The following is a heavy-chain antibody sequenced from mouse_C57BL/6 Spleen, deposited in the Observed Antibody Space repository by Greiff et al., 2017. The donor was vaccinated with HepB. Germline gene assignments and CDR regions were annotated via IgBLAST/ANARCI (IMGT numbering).Heavy chain of an antibody. Sequence: QVQLQQPGAELVKPGASVKLSCKASGYTFTSYWMQWVKQRPGQGLEWIGEIDPSDSYTNYNQKFKGKATLTVDTSSSTAYMQLSSLTSEDSAVYYYARRGLPLYDYAIDYWGQGTSVTVSS. D-gene: IGHD2-4*01. J-gene: IGHJ4*01. CDR1: GYTFTSYW. CDR2: IDPSDSYT. CDR3: ARRGLPLYDYAIDY. V-gene: IGHV1-50*01.